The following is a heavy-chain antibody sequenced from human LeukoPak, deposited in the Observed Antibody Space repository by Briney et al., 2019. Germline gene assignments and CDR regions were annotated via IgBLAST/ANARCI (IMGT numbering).Heavy chain of an antibody. CDR2: IKEDGSEK. J-gene: IGHJ4*02. CDR1: GFTFSKHW. V-gene: IGHV3-7*01. D-gene: IGHD3-3*01. Sequence: GGSLRLSCAASGFTFSKHWMTWVRQAPGKGLEWVASIKEDGSEKYYVDSVEGRFTISRDNAENSLSLQMNSLRVADTALYYCARGITIFGRVFGFDLWGQGTLVTVSS. CDR3: ARGITIFGRVFGFDL.